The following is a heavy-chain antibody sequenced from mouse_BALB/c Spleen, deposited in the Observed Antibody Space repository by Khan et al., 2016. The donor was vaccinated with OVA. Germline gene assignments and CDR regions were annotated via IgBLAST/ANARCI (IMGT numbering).Heavy chain of an antibody. CDR2: IWRGGTT. J-gene: IGHJ4*01. CDR1: GFSLTSFG. V-gene: IGHV2-5*01. Sequence: QVQLQQSGPGLVQPSQSLSITCTVSGFSLTSFGVHWVRQSPGKGLEWLGRIWRGGTTDYNAAFMSRLSITKDNSKSQAFFKMKSLQLDDAAIYYCAEGRRTRGYYAMDYWAQATSVTVSS. CDR3: AEGRRTRGYYAMDY.